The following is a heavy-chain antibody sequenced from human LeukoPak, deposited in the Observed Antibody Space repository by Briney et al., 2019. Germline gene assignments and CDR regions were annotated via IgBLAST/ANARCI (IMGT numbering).Heavy chain of an antibody. Sequence: ASVKVSCKASGYTFTSYYLHWVRQAPGQGLEWMGIIHPTNGKPTYAQKFQGRVTITRDTSTSTLYMELSSLKSEDTAVYYCARDSPVRGRAYGMDVWGGGTTVTVSS. CDR2: IHPTNGKP. D-gene: IGHD2-15*01. V-gene: IGHV1-46*01. CDR3: ARDSPVRGRAYGMDV. J-gene: IGHJ6*04. CDR1: GYTFTSYY.